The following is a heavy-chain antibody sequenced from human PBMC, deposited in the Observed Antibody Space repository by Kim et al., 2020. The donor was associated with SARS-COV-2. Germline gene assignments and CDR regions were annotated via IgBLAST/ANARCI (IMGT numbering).Heavy chain of an antibody. Sequence: GGSLRLSCAASGLIFSNAWMTWVRQAPGKGLEWVGRIKSNTDGGTTDYAAPVKGRFTISRDDSKNTLYLQMDSLKTEDAAVYYCTTDGDYGSGSPDYWG. CDR3: TTDGDYGSGSPDY. V-gene: IGHV3-15*01. D-gene: IGHD3-10*01. J-gene: IGHJ4*01. CDR2: IKSNTDGGTT. CDR1: GLIFSNAW.